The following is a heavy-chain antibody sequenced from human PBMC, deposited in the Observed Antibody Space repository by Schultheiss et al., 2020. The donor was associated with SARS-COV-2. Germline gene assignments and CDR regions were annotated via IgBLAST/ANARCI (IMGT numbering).Heavy chain of an antibody. V-gene: IGHV4-30-4*01. CDR3: ARMRVVDKDLDY. CDR1: GDSSGDYS. D-gene: IGHD3-22*01. Sequence: SETLSLTCTVSGDSSGDYSWTWIRQPPGKGLEWIGTIYFSGSTYYSPSLKSRLTMSVDTSKNQISLRLSSVTAADTAVYYCARMRVVDKDLDYWGQGTLVTVSS. J-gene: IGHJ4*02. CDR2: IYFSGST.